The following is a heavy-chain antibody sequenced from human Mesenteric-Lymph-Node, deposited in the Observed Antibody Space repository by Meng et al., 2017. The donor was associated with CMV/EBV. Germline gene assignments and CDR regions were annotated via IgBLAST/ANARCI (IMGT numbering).Heavy chain of an antibody. CDR3: ARDLVRDYYYGVDV. D-gene: IGHD6-13*01. J-gene: IGHJ6*02. V-gene: IGHV4-59*01. Sequence: GSLRLSCAVSGSSISSYYWSWIRQPPGKGLEWIGYIYSSGSTKYNPSLKGRVTISVDTSKNQFSLKLRSVTAADTAVYYCARDLVRDYYYGVDVWGQGTTVTVSS. CDR1: GSSISSYY. CDR2: IYSSGST.